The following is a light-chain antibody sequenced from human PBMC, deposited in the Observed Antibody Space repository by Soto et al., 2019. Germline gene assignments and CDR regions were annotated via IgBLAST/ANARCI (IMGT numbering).Light chain of an antibody. CDR1: SSDIGSYDL. Sequence: QSALTQPASVSGSPGQSITISCTGTSSDIGSYDLVSWYRQHPGKAPKLIIYEVNKRPSGVSNRFSASKSGNTASLTISGLQAEDEDDYYCRSFAGSPWVFGGGTKVTVL. CDR2: EVN. CDR3: RSFAGSPWV. J-gene: IGLJ3*02. V-gene: IGLV2-23*02.